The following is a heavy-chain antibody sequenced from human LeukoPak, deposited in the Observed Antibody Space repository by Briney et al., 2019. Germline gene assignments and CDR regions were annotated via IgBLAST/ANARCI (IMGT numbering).Heavy chain of an antibody. V-gene: IGHV4-4*07. J-gene: IGHJ6*03. D-gene: IGHD6-19*01. CDR2: IYTSGST. CDR3: AREGVAVAGTDYYYYMDV. Sequence: SETLSLTCTVSGGSISSYYWSWIRQPAGKGLEWIGRIYTSGSTNYNPSLKGRVTMSLDTSKNHFSLKLTSVTAADTAVYYCAREGVAVAGTDYYYYMDVWGKGTTVTISS. CDR1: GGSISSYY.